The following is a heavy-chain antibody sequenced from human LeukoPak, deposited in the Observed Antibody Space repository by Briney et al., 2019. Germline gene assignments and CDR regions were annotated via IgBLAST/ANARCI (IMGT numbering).Heavy chain of an antibody. J-gene: IGHJ4*02. D-gene: IGHD3-22*01. CDR3: ARDSTYDSGPY. CDR2: ISYDGSNL. Sequence: GGSLRLSCAASGFTFSSYGTHWVRQAPDKGLEWVAVISYDGSNLNYADSVKGPFTISSDTSKNTLYLQMNSLRAEDTAVYYCARDSTYDSGPYWGQGTLVTVSS. V-gene: IGHV3-30-3*01. CDR1: GFTFSSYG.